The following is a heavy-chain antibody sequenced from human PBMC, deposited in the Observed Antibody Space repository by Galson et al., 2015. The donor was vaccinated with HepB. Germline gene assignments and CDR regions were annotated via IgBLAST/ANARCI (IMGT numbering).Heavy chain of an antibody. CDR1: GFTFSNAW. J-gene: IGHJ2*01. CDR3: TTVRSYDYVWGSYRYDWYFDL. CDR2: IKSKTDGGTT. V-gene: IGHV3-15*01. D-gene: IGHD3-16*02. Sequence: SLRLSCAASGFTFSNAWMSWVRQAPGKGLEWVGRIKSKTDGGTTDYAAPVKGRFTISRDDSKNTLYLQMNSLKTEDTAVYYCTTVRSYDYVWGSYRYDWYFDLWGRGTLVTVSS.